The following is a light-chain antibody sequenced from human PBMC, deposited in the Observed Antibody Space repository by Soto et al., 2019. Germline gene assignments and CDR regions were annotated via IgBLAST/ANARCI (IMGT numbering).Light chain of an antibody. J-gene: IGKJ1*01. CDR3: QQYTNWPRT. CDR1: QSLATD. Sequence: EIGITQSPSTLSLSPGERATLHCRASQSLATDLAWYQQKPGQPPRLLIYGASTRATDFPARFSGSGSGTEFTLTIYSLQSEDFAVYYCQQYTNWPRTFGQGTKVDIK. V-gene: IGKV3-15*01. CDR2: GAS.